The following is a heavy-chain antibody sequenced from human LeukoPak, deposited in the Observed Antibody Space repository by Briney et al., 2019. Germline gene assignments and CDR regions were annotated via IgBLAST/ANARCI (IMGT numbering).Heavy chain of an antibody. CDR3: ARLGIITAAGSNDY. D-gene: IGHD6-13*01. CDR2: ISYGGDTK. V-gene: IGHV3-11*01. J-gene: IGHJ4*02. CDR1: EFTFSDYY. Sequence: GGSLRLSCAASEFTFSDYYMSWIRQAPGKGLEWVSYISYGGDTKYYADSVKGRFTVSRDNAKNSLYLQMNSLRAEDTAVYYCARLGIITAAGSNDYWGQGTLVTVSS.